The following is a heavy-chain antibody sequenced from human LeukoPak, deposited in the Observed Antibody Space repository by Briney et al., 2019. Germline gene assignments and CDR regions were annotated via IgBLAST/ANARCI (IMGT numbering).Heavy chain of an antibody. D-gene: IGHD3-10*01. J-gene: IGHJ5*02. Sequence: SETLSLTCAVYGGSFSGYYWSWIRQPPGKGLEWIGEINHSGSTNYNPSLKSRVTISVDTSKNQFPLKLSSVTAADTAVYYCARDYGSGSKPWGQGTLVTVSS. CDR1: GGSFSGYY. V-gene: IGHV4-34*01. CDR3: ARDYGSGSKP. CDR2: INHSGST.